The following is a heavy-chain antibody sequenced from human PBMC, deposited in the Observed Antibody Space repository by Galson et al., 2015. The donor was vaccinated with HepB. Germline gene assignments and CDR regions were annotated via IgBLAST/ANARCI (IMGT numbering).Heavy chain of an antibody. Sequence: SLRLSCAASGFTFSSYAMSWVRQAPGKGLEWVSAISGSGGSTYYADSVKGRFTISRDNSKNTLYLQMNSLRAEDTAVYYCAKDRRGLWGRLGAGPLDYWGQGTLVTVSS. V-gene: IGHV3-23*01. CDR1: GFTFSSYA. CDR2: ISGSGGST. CDR3: AKDRRGLWGRLGAGPLDY. D-gene: IGHD3-16*01. J-gene: IGHJ4*02.